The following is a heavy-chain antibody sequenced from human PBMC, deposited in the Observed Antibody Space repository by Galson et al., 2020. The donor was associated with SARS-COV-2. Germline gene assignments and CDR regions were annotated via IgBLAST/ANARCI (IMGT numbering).Heavy chain of an antibody. CDR1: GFTFSSYS. J-gene: IGHJ4*02. D-gene: IGHD3-16*01. V-gene: IGHV3-30*04. CDR3: SRDKGGYLGD. Sequence: GGSLRLSCAASGFTFSSYSMHWIRQPPGKGLEWLADISSDGSNKYYPDSVKGRFTISSDNSKNTLYLQMNSLRAEDTAVYYCSRDKGGYLGDWGQGTLVTVSS. CDR2: ISSDGSNK.